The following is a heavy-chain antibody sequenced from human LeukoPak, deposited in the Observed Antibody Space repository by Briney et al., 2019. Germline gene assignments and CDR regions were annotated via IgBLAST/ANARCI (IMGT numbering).Heavy chain of an antibody. Sequence: TSETLSLTCTVSGGSISSYYWSWIRQPPGKGLEWIGYIYYSGSTNYNPSLKSRVTISVDTSKNQFSLKLSSVTAADTAVYYCARELDDAFDIWGQGTMVTVSS. J-gene: IGHJ3*02. V-gene: IGHV4-59*01. D-gene: IGHD1-1*01. CDR3: ARELDDAFDI. CDR1: GGSISSYY. CDR2: IYYSGST.